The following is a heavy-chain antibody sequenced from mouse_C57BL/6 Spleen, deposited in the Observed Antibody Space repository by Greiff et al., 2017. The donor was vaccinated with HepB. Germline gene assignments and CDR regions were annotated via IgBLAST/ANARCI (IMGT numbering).Heavy chain of an antibody. J-gene: IGHJ1*03. Sequence: EVQLQQSGPELVKPGASVKIPCKASGYTFTDYNMDWVKQSHGKSLEWIGDINPNNGGTIYNQKFKGKATLTVDKSSSTAYIELRSLTSEDTAVYYCARGYGNYGDWYFDVWGTGTTVTVSS. CDR1: GYTFTDYN. CDR3: ARGYGNYGDWYFDV. V-gene: IGHV1-18*01. D-gene: IGHD2-1*01. CDR2: INPNNGGT.